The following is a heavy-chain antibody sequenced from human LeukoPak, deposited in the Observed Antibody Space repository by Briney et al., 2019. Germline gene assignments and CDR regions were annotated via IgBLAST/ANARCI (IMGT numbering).Heavy chain of an antibody. CDR3: AREVYYYGSGSYYPYFDY. D-gene: IGHD3-10*01. Sequence: ASVKVSCKPSGGTFSSYAISWVRQAPGQGLEWIGGIIPIFGTANYAQKFQGRVTITADESTSTAYMELSSLRSEDTAVYYCAREVYYYGSGSYYPYFDYWGQGTLVTVSS. CDR2: IIPIFGTA. J-gene: IGHJ4*02. CDR1: GGTFSSYA. V-gene: IGHV1-69*13.